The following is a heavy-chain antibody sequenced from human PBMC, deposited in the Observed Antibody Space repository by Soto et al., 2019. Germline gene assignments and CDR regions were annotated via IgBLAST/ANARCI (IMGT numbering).Heavy chain of an antibody. CDR3: AGGREARDFFDY. V-gene: IGHV1-3*01. CDR2: INAGNGNT. D-gene: IGHD6-6*01. CDR1: GNTFTSYA. Sequence: ASAKVSCKASGNTFTSYAMHWVRQAPGQRLEWMGWINAGNGNTKYSQKFQGRVTITRDTSASTAYMELSSLRSEDTAVYYCAGGREARDFFDYCGQGRLVTASS. J-gene: IGHJ4*02.